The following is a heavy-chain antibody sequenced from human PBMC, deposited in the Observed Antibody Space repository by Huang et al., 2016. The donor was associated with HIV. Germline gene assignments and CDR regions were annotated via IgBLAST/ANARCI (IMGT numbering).Heavy chain of an antibody. CDR2: SSPTLGTA. Sequence: QVQLVQSGAEVKKPGSSVKVSCKASGGSFRNFAIGWVRQAPGKGREWMGGSSPTLGTANYAQKFQGRVTIIADESTSTAYMELSSLRSEDTAVYYCATVDYYDTSGPQRGYFDNWGQGTLVTVSS. CDR1: GGSFRNFA. J-gene: IGHJ4*02. V-gene: IGHV1-69*01. D-gene: IGHD3-22*01. CDR3: ATVDYYDTSGPQRGYFDN.